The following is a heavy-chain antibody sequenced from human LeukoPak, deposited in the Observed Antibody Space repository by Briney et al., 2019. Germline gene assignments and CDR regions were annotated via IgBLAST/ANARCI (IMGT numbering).Heavy chain of an antibody. J-gene: IGHJ4*02. CDR3: AKRGDYYYFDY. CDR1: GFTFSSYA. CDR2: ISGSGGST. V-gene: IGHV3-23*01. Sequence: GGSLRLSCAASGFTFSSYAMSWVRQAPGNGLEWVSAISGSGGSTYYADSVKGRFTIPRDNSKNTLYLQMNSLRAEDTAVYYCAKRGDYYYFDYWGQGTLVTVSS. D-gene: IGHD4-17*01.